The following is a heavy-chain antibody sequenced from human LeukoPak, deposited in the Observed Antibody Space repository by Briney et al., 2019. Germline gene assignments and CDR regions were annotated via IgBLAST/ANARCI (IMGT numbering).Heavy chain of an antibody. V-gene: IGHV4-4*07. CDR1: GGSIRSYY. Sequence: PSETLSLTCTVSGGSIRSYYWSWIRQPPGKGLEWIGRIYTSGSTNHNPSLKSRVTISVDKSKNQFSLKLSSVTAADTAVYYCARDLYTSGSSHYYYYMAVWGNGTTVTVSS. J-gene: IGHJ6*03. CDR3: ARDLYTSGSSHYYYYMAV. D-gene: IGHD3-10*01. CDR2: IYTSGST.